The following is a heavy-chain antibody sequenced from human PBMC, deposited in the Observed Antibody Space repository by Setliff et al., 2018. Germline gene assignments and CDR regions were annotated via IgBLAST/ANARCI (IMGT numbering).Heavy chain of an antibody. J-gene: IGHJ4*02. Sequence: PGESLKISCKGSGYNFINYWIGWVRQMPGKGLEWMGILKPGDSGIRYSPSFQGQVTLSADTSIATAYLHWTSLKASDTAMYYCVRHPYYDSSGYYSYFDYWGQGALVTVSS. V-gene: IGHV5-51*01. CDR3: VRHPYYDSSGYYSYFDY. CDR1: GYNFINYW. D-gene: IGHD3-22*01. CDR2: LKPGDSGI.